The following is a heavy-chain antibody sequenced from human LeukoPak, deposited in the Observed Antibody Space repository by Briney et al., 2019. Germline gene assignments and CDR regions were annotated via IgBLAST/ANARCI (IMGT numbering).Heavy chain of an antibody. CDR2: IIPTFGTA. V-gene: IGHV1-69*13. Sequence: SVKVSCKASGGTFSSYAISWVRQAPGQGLEWMGGIIPTFGTANYAQKFQGRVTITADESTSTAYMELSSLRSEDTAVYYCARLVPDVDTAMVPFDYWGQGTLVTVSS. CDR3: ARLVPDVDTAMVPFDY. CDR1: GGTFSSYA. J-gene: IGHJ4*02. D-gene: IGHD5-18*01.